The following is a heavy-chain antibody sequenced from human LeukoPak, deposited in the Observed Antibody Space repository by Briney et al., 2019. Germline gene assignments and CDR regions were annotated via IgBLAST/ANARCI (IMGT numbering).Heavy chain of an antibody. V-gene: IGHV3-23*01. CDR2: ISGGGVTT. CDR3: ARDSNLGDCSSTSCYFPIDY. CDR1: GFTSIAYA. Sequence: GGSLRLSCVGSGFTSIAYALTWARQAPGKGLEWVSGISGGGVTTYYADSVRGRFTISRDNSKNTLYLQMNSLRAEDTAVYYCARDSNLGDCSSTSCYFPIDYWGQGTLVTVSS. D-gene: IGHD2-2*01. J-gene: IGHJ4*02.